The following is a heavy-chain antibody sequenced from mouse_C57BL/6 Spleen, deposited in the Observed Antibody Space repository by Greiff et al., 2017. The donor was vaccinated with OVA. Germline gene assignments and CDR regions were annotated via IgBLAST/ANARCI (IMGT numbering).Heavy chain of an antibody. J-gene: IGHJ4*01. CDR2: ISPGDGDT. CDR1: GYAFSSSW. CDR3: AIYYDYDRAMDY. V-gene: IGHV1-82*01. Sequence: QVQLQQSGPELVKPGASVKISCKASGYAFSSSWMNWVKQRPGKGLEWIGRISPGDGDTNYNGKFKGKATLTADKDSSTAYMQLSSLTSEDSAVYICAIYYDYDRAMDYWGQGTSVTVSS. D-gene: IGHD2-4*01.